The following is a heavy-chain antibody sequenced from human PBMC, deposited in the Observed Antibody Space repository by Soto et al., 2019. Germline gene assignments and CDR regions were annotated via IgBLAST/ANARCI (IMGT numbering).Heavy chain of an antibody. J-gene: IGHJ3*01. CDR2: IYYSGST. CDR1: GSSISSGDHY. D-gene: IGHD6-6*01. V-gene: IGHV4-30-4*01. Sequence: QGQLQESGPGVVRPSQTLSLTCTVSGSSISSGDHYWTWIRQPPGKGLEWIGYIYYSGSTFYNPSLNSRVTMSIDMSKSQFSLNRRSVTAADTAVYYGASSPPKEAFDLWGQGTMVIVSS. CDR3: ASSPPKEAFDL.